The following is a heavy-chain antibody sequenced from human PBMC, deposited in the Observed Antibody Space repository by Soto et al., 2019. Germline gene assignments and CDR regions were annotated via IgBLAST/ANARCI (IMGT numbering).Heavy chain of an antibody. J-gene: IGHJ6*02. D-gene: IGHD6-19*01. CDR3: ARLPRSGWDHYYYGMVV. CDR1: GFTFSNYG. CDR2: MSHDGSHK. Sequence: QVQLVESGGGVVQAGGSLGLSCTASGFTFSNYGMHWVRQAPGKGPEWVAVMSHDGSHKAFLDSVKGRFIISRDNSKNTLYLQMNSLRPDDTAVYYCARLPRSGWDHYYYGMVVLCQGTTVIVSS. V-gene: IGHV3-30*03.